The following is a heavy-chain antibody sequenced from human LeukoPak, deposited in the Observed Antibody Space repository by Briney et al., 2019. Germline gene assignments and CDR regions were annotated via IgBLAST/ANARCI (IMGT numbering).Heavy chain of an antibody. V-gene: IGHV4-28*03. CDR3: ARGRYDFWSGYYTLMDY. Sequence: SDTLSLTCAVSGYSITSSSWWGWIRQPPGKGLEWIGYIYHSGTTYYNPSLQSRVTMSVDTSKNQFSLKLSSVTAVDTAVYYCARGRYDFWSGYYTLMDYWGQGTLVTVSS. CDR2: IYHSGTT. J-gene: IGHJ4*02. D-gene: IGHD3-3*01. CDR1: GYSITSSSW.